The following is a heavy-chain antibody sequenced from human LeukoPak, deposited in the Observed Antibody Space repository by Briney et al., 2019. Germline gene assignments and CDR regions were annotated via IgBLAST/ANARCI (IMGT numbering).Heavy chain of an antibody. D-gene: IGHD3-10*01. CDR3: ARLFVYGSGAEAFDY. CDR2: IYSDGST. Sequence: GGSLRLSCAVSGFTVSSNYMSWVRQAPGKGLEWVSVIYSDGSTYYADSVKGRFTISRDNSKNTLYLQMNSLRAEDTAVYYCARLFVYGSGAEAFDYWGQGILVTVSS. CDR1: GFTVSSNY. J-gene: IGHJ4*02. V-gene: IGHV3-66*04.